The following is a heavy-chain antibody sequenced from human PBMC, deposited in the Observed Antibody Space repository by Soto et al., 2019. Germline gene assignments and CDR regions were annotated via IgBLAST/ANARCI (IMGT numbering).Heavy chain of an antibody. Sequence: LETLSLTCTVSGGSISSSSYYWGWIRQPPGKGLEWIGSIYYSGSTYYNPSLKSRVTISVDTSKNQFSLKLSSVTAADTAVYYCARHCSGGSCYGDFDYWGQGTLVTVSS. V-gene: IGHV4-39*01. J-gene: IGHJ4*02. D-gene: IGHD2-15*01. CDR1: GGSISSSSYY. CDR3: ARHCSGGSCYGDFDY. CDR2: IYYSGST.